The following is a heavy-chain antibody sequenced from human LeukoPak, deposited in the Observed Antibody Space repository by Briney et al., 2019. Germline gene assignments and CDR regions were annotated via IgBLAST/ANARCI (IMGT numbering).Heavy chain of an antibody. Sequence: SETLSLTCTVSGGSISSYYWSWIRQPPGKGLEWIGYIYYSGSTNYSPSLKSRVTISVDTSKNQFSLKLRSVTAADTAVYYCARGGTSGSYSGDFDFWGQGTLVTVSS. CDR2: IYYSGST. D-gene: IGHD1-26*01. V-gene: IGHV4-59*01. CDR3: ARGGTSGSYSGDFDF. J-gene: IGHJ4*02. CDR1: GGSISSYY.